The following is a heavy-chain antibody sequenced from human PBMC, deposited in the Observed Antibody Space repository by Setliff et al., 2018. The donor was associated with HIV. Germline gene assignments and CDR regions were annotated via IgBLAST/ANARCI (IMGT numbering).Heavy chain of an antibody. Sequence: PSETLSLTCTVSGGSITSSYWSWIRQPAGKGLEWIGRIYTSGSTNYNPSLKSRVTMSIDTSKRQFSLKLASVTAADTAVYYCARDYLHVFDIWGQGTMVTVSS. CDR2: IYTSGST. CDR3: ARDYLHVFDI. V-gene: IGHV4-4*07. CDR1: GGSITSSY. J-gene: IGHJ3*02.